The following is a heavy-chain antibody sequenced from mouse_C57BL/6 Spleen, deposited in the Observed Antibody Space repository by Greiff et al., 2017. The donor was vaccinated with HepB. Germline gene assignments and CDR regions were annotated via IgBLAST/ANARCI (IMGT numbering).Heavy chain of an antibody. CDR3: VREGYGYDKDYYAMDY. CDR1: GFTFNTYA. CDR2: IRSKSSNYAT. D-gene: IGHD2-2*01. V-gene: IGHV10-3*01. J-gene: IGHJ4*01. Sequence: GGGLVQPKGSLKLSCAASGFTFNTYAMHWVRQAPGKGLEWVARIRSKSSNYATYYADSVKDRFTISRDDSQSMLYLQMNNLKTEDTAMYYCVREGYGYDKDYYAMDYWGQGTSVTVSS.